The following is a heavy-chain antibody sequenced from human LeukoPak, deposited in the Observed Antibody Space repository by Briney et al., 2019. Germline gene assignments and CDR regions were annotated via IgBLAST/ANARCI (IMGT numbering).Heavy chain of an antibody. D-gene: IGHD3-3*01. V-gene: IGHV3-74*01. Sequence: PGGSLRLSCAASGFTFSSYWMHWVRQAPGKGLVWVSRINSDGSSTSYADSVKGRFTISRDNAKNTLYLQMNSLRAEDTAVYYCANEYYDFWSGSNPLDYWGQGTLVTVSS. J-gene: IGHJ4*02. CDR2: INSDGSST. CDR1: GFTFSSYW. CDR3: ANEYYDFWSGSNPLDY.